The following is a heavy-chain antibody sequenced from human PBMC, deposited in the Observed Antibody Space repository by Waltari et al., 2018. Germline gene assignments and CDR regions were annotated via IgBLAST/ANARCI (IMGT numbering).Heavy chain of an antibody. CDR2: IYYSGST. V-gene: IGHV4-59*01. Sequence: QVQLQESGPGLVKPSETLSLTCPVSGGPISSSSWSWIRQPPGTGLEWIGYIYYSGSTNYNPSLKSRVTISVDTSKNQFSLKLSSVTAADTAVYYCARESHYHLEWLSVDAFDIWGQGTMVTVSS. CDR3: ARESHYHLEWLSVDAFDI. CDR1: GGPISSSS. J-gene: IGHJ3*02. D-gene: IGHD3-3*01.